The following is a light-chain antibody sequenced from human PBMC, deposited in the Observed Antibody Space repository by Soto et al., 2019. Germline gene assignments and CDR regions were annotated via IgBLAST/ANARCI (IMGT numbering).Light chain of an antibody. J-gene: IGLJ1*01. V-gene: IGLV2-14*01. CDR2: EVS. Sequence: QSVLTQPAAVSGSPGESISIWCTGTSGDVGGYNYVSWYQQHPGKTPKLMIYEVSNRPSGVSNRFSGSKSGNTASLTISGLQAEDAADYYCSSYPSSSTPVFGTGTKLTVL. CDR3: SSYPSSSTPV. CDR1: SGDVGGYNY.